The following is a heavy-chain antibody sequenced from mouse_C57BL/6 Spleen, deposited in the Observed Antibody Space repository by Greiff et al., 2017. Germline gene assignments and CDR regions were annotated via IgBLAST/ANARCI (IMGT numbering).Heavy chain of an antibody. CDR2: INPNNGGT. CDR3: AMVTTEYYAMDY. D-gene: IGHD2-2*01. Sequence: VQLQQSGPELVKPGASVKISCKASGYTFTDYYMNWVKQSHGKSLEWIGDINPNNGGTSYNQKFKGKATLTVDKSSSTAYMELRSLTSEDSAVYYCAMVTTEYYAMDYWGQGTSVTVSS. CDR1: GYTFTDYY. J-gene: IGHJ4*01. V-gene: IGHV1-26*01.